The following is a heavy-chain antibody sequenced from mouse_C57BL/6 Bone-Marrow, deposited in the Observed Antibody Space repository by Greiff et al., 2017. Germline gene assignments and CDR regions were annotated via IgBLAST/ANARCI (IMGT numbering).Heavy chain of an antibody. Sequence: QVQLQQPGPELARPWASVKISCQAFYSFSRRVYFAIRDTNYWMQWVKQRPGQGLEWFGAIYPGNGVTSYNQKFKGKATLTADKSSSTAYMHRSSRTSEDSAVYYCALYYYGSSYYFDYWGQGTTLTVSS. CDR1: YSFSRRVY. D-gene: IGHD1-1*01. V-gene: IGHV1-87*01. CDR3: SEDSAVYYCALYYYGSSYYFDY. J-gene: IGHJ2*01. CDR2: GQGLEWFG.